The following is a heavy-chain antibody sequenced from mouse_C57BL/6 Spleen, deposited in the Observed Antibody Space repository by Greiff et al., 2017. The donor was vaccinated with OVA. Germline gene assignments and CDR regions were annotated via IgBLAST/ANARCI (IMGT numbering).Heavy chain of an antibody. CDR3: ARESYDYDWFAY. J-gene: IGHJ3*01. D-gene: IGHD2-4*01. CDR2: IHPNSGST. Sequence: VQLQQPGAELVKPGASVKLSCKASGYTFTSYWMHWVKQRPGQGLEWIGMIHPNSGSTNYNEKFKSKATLTVDKSSSTAYMQLSSLTSEDSAVYYCARESYDYDWFAYWGQGTLVTVSA. V-gene: IGHV1-64*01. CDR1: GYTFTSYW.